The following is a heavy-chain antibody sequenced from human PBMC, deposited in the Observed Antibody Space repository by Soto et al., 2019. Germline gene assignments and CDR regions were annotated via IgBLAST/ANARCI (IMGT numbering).Heavy chain of an antibody. D-gene: IGHD3-3*01. J-gene: IGHJ4*02. V-gene: IGHV5-10-1*01. CDR3: ATTTGDYDFWSGEGITNFDY. Sequence: GESLKISCQASGYSFTNYWITWVRQMPGKGLEWMGRIDPSDSYTNYSPSFQGHVTISADKSISTAYLQWSSLKASDTAMYYCATTTGDYDFWSGEGITNFDYWGQGTLVTVSS. CDR2: IDPSDSYT. CDR1: GYSFTNYW.